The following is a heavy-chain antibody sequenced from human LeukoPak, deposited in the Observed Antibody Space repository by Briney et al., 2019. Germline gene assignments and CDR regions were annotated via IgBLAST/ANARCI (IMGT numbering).Heavy chain of an antibody. Sequence: SETLSLTCTVSGGSISSYYWSWIRQPAGKGLEWIGRIYPSGSTNYHPSLKSRVTMSVDTSKNQFSLKLSSVTAADTAVYYCASISYYYYGMDVWGQGTTVTVSS. CDR3: ASISYYYYGMDV. D-gene: IGHD3-3*02. J-gene: IGHJ6*02. CDR2: IYPSGST. CDR1: GGSISSYY. V-gene: IGHV4-4*07.